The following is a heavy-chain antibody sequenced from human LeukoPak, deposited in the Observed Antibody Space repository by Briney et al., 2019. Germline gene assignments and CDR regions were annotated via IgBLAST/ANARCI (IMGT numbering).Heavy chain of an antibody. CDR3: ARDKDAFDI. CDR1: GGSISSGGSISSS. V-gene: IGHV4-39*02. J-gene: IGHJ3*02. CDR2: LHSSGTT. Sequence: SETLSLTCSVSGGSISSGGSISSSWGWIRQPPGKRLEWIGTLHSSGTTYYNPSLNGRVTISVDTSKNHFSLNLRSVTAADTAVYYCARDKDAFDIWGQGTMVTVSS.